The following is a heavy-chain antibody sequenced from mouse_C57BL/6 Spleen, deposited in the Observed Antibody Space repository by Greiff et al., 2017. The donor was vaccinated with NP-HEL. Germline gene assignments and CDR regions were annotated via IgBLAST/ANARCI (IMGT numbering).Heavy chain of an antibody. CDR3: ARHDGGYFDY. CDR1: GYTFTSYW. V-gene: IGHV1-69*01. CDR2: IDPSDSYT. J-gene: IGHJ2*01. Sequence: QVQLQQPGAELVMPGASVKLSCKASGYTFTSYWMHWVKQRPGQGLEWIGEIDPSDSYTNYNQKFKGKSTLTVDKSSSTAYMQLSSLTSEDSAVYYCARHDGGYFDYWGQGTTLTVSS. D-gene: IGHD2-3*01.